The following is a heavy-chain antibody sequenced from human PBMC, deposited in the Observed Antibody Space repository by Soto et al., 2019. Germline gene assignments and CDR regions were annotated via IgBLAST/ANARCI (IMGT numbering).Heavy chain of an antibody. CDR2: INHSGST. D-gene: IGHD3-22*01. Sequence: SETLSLTCAVYGGSFSGYYWSWFRQPPGKGLEWIGEINHSGSTNYNPSLKSRVTMSVDRSKNQFSLKLSSVTAADTAVYYCARGAPVVNDDWGQGTLVTVAS. J-gene: IGHJ4*02. CDR1: GGSFSGYY. CDR3: ARGAPVVNDD. V-gene: IGHV4-34*01.